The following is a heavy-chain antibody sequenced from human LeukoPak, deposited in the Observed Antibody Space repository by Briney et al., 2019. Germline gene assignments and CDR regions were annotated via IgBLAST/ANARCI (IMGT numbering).Heavy chain of an antibody. CDR1: GYSFTSYW. J-gene: IGHJ6*04. Sequence: GESLRISCKGSGYSFTSYWISWVRQMPGKGLEWMGSIDPSDSYTNYSPSFQGHVTISADKSISTAYLQWSSLKASDTAMYYCARLVVRGVIEDYYGMDVWGKGATVTVSS. CDR3: ARLVVRGVIEDYYGMDV. V-gene: IGHV5-10-1*01. D-gene: IGHD3-10*01. CDR2: IDPSDSYT.